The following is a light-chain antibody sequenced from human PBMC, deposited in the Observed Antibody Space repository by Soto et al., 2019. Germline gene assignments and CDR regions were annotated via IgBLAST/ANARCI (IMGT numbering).Light chain of an antibody. CDR1: SSDVGGYNY. CDR2: EVS. CDR3: SSYAGSNSYV. V-gene: IGLV2-8*01. Sequence: QSVLTQPPSASGSPGQSVTISCTGSSSDVGGYNYVSWYQQHPGKAPKLIIYEVSTRPSGVPDRFSASKSGNTASLTVSGLQAEDEADYYCSSYAGSNSYVFGTGKKVNV. J-gene: IGLJ1*01.